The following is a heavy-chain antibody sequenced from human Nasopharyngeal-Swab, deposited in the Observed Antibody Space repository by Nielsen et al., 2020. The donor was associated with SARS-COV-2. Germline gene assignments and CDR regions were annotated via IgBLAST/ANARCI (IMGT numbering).Heavy chain of an antibody. V-gene: IGHV4-59*01. D-gene: IGHD3-10*01. J-gene: IGHJ5*02. CDR3: SRKYGSGSYIGFDP. CDR2: ISYSGAT. CDR1: GRSIDTYY. Sequence: SETLSLTCTVSGRSIDTYYWNWIRQPAGKELEWVGYISYSGATKYNPSLEGRVTISLDTSKNQFFLRLSAVTAAEAAVYFCSRKYGSGSYIGFDPWGQGTLVTVSS.